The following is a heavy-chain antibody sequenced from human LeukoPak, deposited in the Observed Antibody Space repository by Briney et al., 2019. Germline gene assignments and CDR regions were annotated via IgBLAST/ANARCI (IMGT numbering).Heavy chain of an antibody. Sequence: PGGALRLSCTASGFTFGDYAMSWVRQAPGKGLEWVGLIRSKAYGGTTEYAASVKGRFTISRDDSKSIAYLQMNSLKTEDTAVYYCTRGSGWFDPWGQGTLVTVSS. CDR1: GFTFGDYA. J-gene: IGHJ5*02. CDR3: TRGSGWFDP. D-gene: IGHD3-10*01. V-gene: IGHV3-49*04. CDR2: IRSKAYGGTT.